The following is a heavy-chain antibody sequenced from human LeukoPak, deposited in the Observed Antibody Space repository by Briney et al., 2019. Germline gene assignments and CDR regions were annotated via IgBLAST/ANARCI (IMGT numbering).Heavy chain of an antibody. CDR2: INWSSGSI. V-gene: IGHV3-9*01. CDR3: VKDRYSRRTGWFDP. CDR1: GFTFDDYG. Sequence: GRSLRLSCAASGFTFDDYGMHWVRQAPGKGLEWVSGINWSSGSIGYAGSVKGRFTISRDNAKNSLYLHMSSLRAEDTALYYCVKDRYSRRTGWFDPLGQGTLVTVSS. D-gene: IGHD2-15*01. J-gene: IGHJ5*02.